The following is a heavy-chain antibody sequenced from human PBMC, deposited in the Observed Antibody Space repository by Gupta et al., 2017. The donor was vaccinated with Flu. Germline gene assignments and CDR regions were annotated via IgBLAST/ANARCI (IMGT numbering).Heavy chain of an antibody. Sequence: EVQLVEFGGGSVQPGRSLRLSCEASGFKFVDYAMYWVRQSPGKGPEWVSGINWNSLSIGYADSVKGRFTISRDNVKNSLYLQMNSLRPEDTALYYCVKGGDHGVRQYGMDVWGQGTTVTVSS. D-gene: IGHD4-17*01. V-gene: IGHV3-9*01. J-gene: IGHJ6*02. CDR3: VKGGDHGVRQYGMDV. CDR1: GFKFVDYA. CDR2: INWNSLSI.